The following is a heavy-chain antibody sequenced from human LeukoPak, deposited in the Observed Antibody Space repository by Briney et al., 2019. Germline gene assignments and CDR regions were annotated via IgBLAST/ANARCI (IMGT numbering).Heavy chain of an antibody. CDR2: INHSGST. J-gene: IGHJ4*02. V-gene: IGHV4-34*01. CDR3: ARHVPLTDYFDY. Sequence: SETLSLTCAVYGGSFSGYYWSWICQPPGKGLEWIGEINHSGSTNYNPSLKSRVTISVDTSKNQFSLKLSSVTAADTAVYYCARHVPLTDYFDYWGQGTLVTVSS. CDR1: GGSFSGYY.